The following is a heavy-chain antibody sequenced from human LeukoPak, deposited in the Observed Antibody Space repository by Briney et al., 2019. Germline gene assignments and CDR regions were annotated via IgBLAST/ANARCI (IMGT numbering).Heavy chain of an antibody. CDR3: ARVGQWLPDY. V-gene: IGHV3-7*01. J-gene: IGHJ4*02. Sequence: GGSLRLSCTASGFTFSDHYMDWVRQAPGKGLEWVANIKLDGSDKYYVDSVKGRFTISRDNAKNSVYLQMNSLRADDTAVYYCARVGQWLPDYWGQGTLVTVSS. CDR2: IKLDGSDK. D-gene: IGHD6-19*01. CDR1: GFTFSDHY.